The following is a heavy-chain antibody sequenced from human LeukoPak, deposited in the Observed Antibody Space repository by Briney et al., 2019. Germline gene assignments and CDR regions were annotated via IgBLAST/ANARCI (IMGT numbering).Heavy chain of an antibody. CDR2: ISSSSSYI. J-gene: IGHJ6*02. CDR1: GFTFSSYS. CDR3: ARDGGGAAAGTEDYYYGMDV. D-gene: IGHD6-13*01. V-gene: IGHV3-21*01. Sequence: GGSLRLSCAASGFTFSSYSMTWVRQAPGKGLEWVSSISSSSSYIYYADSVKGRFTISRDNAKNPLYLQMNSLRAEDTAVYYCARDGGGAAAGTEDYYYGMDVWGRGTTVTVSS.